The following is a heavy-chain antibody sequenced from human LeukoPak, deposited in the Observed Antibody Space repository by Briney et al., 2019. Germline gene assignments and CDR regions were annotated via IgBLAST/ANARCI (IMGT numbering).Heavy chain of an antibody. CDR3: TTDQVMNQRSSYYYYYMDV. V-gene: IGHV3-15*01. D-gene: IGHD1-14*01. CDR2: IKSKTDGGTT. J-gene: IGHJ6*03. CDR1: GFTFGDYA. Sequence: PGGSLRLSCTASGFTFGDYAMSWVRQAPGKGLEWVGRIKSKTDGGTTDYAAPVKGRFTISRDDSKNTLYLQMNSLKTEDTAVYYCTTDQVMNQRSSYYYYYMDVWGKGTTVTVSS.